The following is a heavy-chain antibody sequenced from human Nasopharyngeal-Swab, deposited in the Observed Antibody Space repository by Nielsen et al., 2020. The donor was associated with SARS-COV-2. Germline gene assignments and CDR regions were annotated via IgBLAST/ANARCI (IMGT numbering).Heavy chain of an antibody. D-gene: IGHD3-22*01. CDR3: ARVLTGTFYYDSSGYPDY. CDR2: IGSSGGAT. J-gene: IGHJ4*02. V-gene: IGHV3-11*01. Sequence: PGQGLEWVSYIGSSGGATYYADSVKGRFTISRDNAKKSLYLQMNSLRAEDTAVYYCARVLTGTFYYDSSGYPDYWGQGTLVTVSS.